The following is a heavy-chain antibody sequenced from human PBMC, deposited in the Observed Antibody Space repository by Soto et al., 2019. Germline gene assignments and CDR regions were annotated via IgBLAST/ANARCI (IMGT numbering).Heavy chain of an antibody. CDR1: GYTFTGYY. Sequence: QVQLVQSGAEVKKPGASVKVSCKASGYTFTGYYMHWVRQAPGQGLEWMGWINPNSGGTNYAQKFQGSVTMTRDKPNSTAYMELSRLRSDDTSVYYCAREGYSSSWYPPDHYYYGMDVWGQGTTVTVSS. J-gene: IGHJ6*02. CDR3: AREGYSSSWYPPDHYYYGMDV. CDR2: INPNSGGT. D-gene: IGHD6-13*01. V-gene: IGHV1-2*02.